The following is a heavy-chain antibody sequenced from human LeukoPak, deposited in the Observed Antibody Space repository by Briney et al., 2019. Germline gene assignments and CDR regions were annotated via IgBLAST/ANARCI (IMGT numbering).Heavy chain of an antibody. CDR2: FDSQDGKT. CDR3: ATYSTSWYRRDYYYYYMDV. D-gene: IGHD6-13*01. CDR1: GYSLTDLP. J-gene: IGHJ6*03. V-gene: IGHV1-24*01. Sequence: ASVKVSCKASGYSLTDLPMHWVRQAPGKGLEWMGGFDSQDGKTSYAQKFQGRVTMTEDTSTDTAYMELSSLTSEDTALYYCATYSTSWYRRDYYYYYMDVWGKGTTVTVS.